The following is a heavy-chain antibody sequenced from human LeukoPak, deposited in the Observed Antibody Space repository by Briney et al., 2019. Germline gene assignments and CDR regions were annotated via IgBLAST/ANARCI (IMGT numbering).Heavy chain of an antibody. CDR2: ISSSGST. CDR3: Y. D-gene: IGHD3-22*01. Sequence: SETLSLTCSVSGGSITSNYYWSWIRQPPGKGLEWIGYISSSGSTYYNPSLKSRVTMSLDTSNNQFSLYYCARDSSGGYGTFDYWGQGTLVTVSS. CDR1: GGSITSNYY. J-gene: IGHJ4*02. V-gene: IGHV4-30-4*02.